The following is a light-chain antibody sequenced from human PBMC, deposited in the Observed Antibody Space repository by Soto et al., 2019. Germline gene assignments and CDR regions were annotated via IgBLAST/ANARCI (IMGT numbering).Light chain of an antibody. CDR2: DAS. CDR1: QSISSW. J-gene: IGKJ3*01. CDR3: QQLNSYSIVT. V-gene: IGKV1-5*01. Sequence: DIQMTQSPSTLSASVGDRVTITCRASQSISSWLAWYQQKPGKAPKLLIYDASSLESGVPSRFSGSGSGTEFTLTISSLQPEDFATYYCQQLNSYSIVTFGPGTKVDIK.